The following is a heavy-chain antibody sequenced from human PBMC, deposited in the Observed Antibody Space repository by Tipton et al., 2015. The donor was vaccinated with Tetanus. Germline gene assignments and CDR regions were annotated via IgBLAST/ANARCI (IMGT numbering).Heavy chain of an antibody. CDR3: TREIGRFTKVRADIDC. CDR1: GLAFSSYW. Sequence: SGLAFSSYWMHWVRQAPGKGLVWVSRINSDGSSTSYADSVKGRFTISRDDSKSIVYLQMNSLNTEDTAVYYCTREIGRFTKVRADIDCWGQGTLLTVSS. D-gene: IGHD3-10*01. CDR2: INSDGSST. J-gene: IGHJ4*01. V-gene: IGHV3-74*01.